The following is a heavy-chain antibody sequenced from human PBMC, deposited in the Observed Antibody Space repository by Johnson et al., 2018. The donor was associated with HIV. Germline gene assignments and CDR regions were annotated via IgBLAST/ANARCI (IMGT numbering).Heavy chain of an antibody. Sequence: VESGGGLVPPGGSLRLSCAASGFTVSSNYMSWVRQAPGKGLEWVSVIYSGGSTYYADSVKGRFTISRDNSKNTLYLQMNSLRAEDTAVYYCARDVKVCAFDIWGQGTMVTVSS. CDR2: IYSGGST. D-gene: IGHD3-16*01. V-gene: IGHV3-66*01. CDR3: ARDVKVCAFDI. J-gene: IGHJ3*02. CDR1: GFTVSSNY.